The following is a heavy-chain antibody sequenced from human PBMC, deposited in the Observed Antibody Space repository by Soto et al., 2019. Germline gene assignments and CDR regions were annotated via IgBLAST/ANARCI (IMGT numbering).Heavy chain of an antibody. D-gene: IGHD2-2*03. V-gene: IGHV4-4*02. CDR1: GGSISTITW. CDR2: IYHSGST. Sequence: QVQLRESGPGLVKTSGTMSLTCAVSGGSISTITWWSWVRQPPGKGLQWIGEIYHSGSTNYNPSLKSRVTISVDKSKNQFSLELSSVTAADTAVYYCARDLGSCSSTSYRPFDYWGQGTLVTVSS. J-gene: IGHJ4*02. CDR3: ARDLGSCSSTSYRPFDY.